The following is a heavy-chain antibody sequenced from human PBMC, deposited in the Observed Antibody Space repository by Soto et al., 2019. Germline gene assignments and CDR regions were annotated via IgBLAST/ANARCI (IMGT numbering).Heavy chain of an antibody. J-gene: IGHJ1*01. CDR2: INAGNGNT. CDR1: GYTFTSYA. V-gene: IGHV1-3*01. CDR3: ARDYPAEYFQH. Sequence: ASVKVSCQASGYTFTSYAMHWVRQARGQRLEWMGWINAGNGNTKYSQKFQGRVTITRDTSASTAYMELSGLRSEDTAVYYCARDYPAEYFQHWGQGTLVTVSS.